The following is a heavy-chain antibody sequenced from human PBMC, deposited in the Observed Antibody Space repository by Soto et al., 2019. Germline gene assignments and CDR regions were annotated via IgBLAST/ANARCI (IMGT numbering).Heavy chain of an antibody. CDR1: GGSISSYY. CDR2: IYYSGST. V-gene: IGHV4-59*01. CDR3: ARDGGLYSSGWYGDYFWFDP. J-gene: IGHJ5*02. D-gene: IGHD6-13*01. Sequence: SETLSLTCTVSGGSISSYYWSWIRQPPGKGLEWIGYIYYSGSTNYNPSLKSRVTISVDTSKNQFSLKLSSVTAADTAVYYCARDGGLYSSGWYGDYFWFDPWGQGTLVTVSS.